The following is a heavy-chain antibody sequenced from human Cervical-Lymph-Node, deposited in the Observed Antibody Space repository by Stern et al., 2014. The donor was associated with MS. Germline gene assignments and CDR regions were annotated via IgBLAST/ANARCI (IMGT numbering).Heavy chain of an antibody. V-gene: IGHV1-18*01. Sequence: MQLVESGAEVKKPGASVKVSCKASGYTFTSYGISWVRQAPGQGLEWMRWISAYNGTNNYEQKLQGRVTMTTDTSTSTAYMELRSLRSDDTAVYYCARVDSSGYYKDAFDIWGQGTMVTVSS. CDR3: ARVDSSGYYKDAFDI. CDR2: ISAYNGTN. J-gene: IGHJ3*02. D-gene: IGHD3-22*01. CDR1: GYTFTSYG.